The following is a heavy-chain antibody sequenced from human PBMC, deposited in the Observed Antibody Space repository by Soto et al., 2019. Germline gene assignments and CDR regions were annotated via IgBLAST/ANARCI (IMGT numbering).Heavy chain of an antibody. D-gene: IGHD2-2*01. CDR3: ARGYCSSTSCYYYYYGMDV. Sequence: AASVKVSCKASGYTFTSYDINWVRQATGQGLEWMGWMNPNSGNTGYAQKFQGRVTMTRNTSISTAYMELSSLRSEDTAVYYCARGYCSSTSCYYYYYGMDVWGQGTTVTVSS. J-gene: IGHJ6*02. CDR2: MNPNSGNT. V-gene: IGHV1-8*01. CDR1: GYTFTSYD.